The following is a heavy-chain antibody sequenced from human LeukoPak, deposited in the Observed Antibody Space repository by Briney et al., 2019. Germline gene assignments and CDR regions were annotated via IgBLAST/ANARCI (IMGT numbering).Heavy chain of an antibody. CDR1: GFSFSSYA. V-gene: IGHV3-30*03. D-gene: IGHD4-23*01. CDR2: ISYDGSNK. CDR3: ARGTTVVWKPPFDP. J-gene: IGHJ5*02. Sequence: GGSLRLSRAASGFSFSSYAMHWVRQAPGKGLEWVALISYDGSNKYYVDSVKGRFTISRDNSKNTLYLQMNSLRAEDTAVFYCARGTTVVWKPPFDPWGQGTLVTVS.